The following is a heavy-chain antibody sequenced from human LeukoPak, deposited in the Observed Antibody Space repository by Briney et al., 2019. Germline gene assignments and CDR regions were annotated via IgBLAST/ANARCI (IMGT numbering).Heavy chain of an antibody. J-gene: IGHJ4*02. D-gene: IGHD4-17*01. V-gene: IGHV4-38-2*02. CDR1: GYSISSGYY. CDR2: IYHSGST. Sequence: PSETLSRTCTVSGYSISSGYYWGWIRQPPGKGLEWIGSIYHSGSTYYNPSLKSRVTISVDTSKNQFSLKLSSVTAADTAVYYCARRLLTTVTYFDYWGQGTLVTVSS. CDR3: ARRLLTTVTYFDY.